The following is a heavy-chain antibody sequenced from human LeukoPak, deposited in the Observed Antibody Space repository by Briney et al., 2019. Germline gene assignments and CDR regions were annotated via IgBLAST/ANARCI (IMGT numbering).Heavy chain of an antibody. Sequence: SETLSLTCTVSGISISSSNSYWGWIRQPPGKGLEWIGSIYYTGNTYYNASLKSRVTISIDTSKNQFSLKLSSVTAADTAVYYCARHSDWLLLDAFDIWGQGTMVTVSS. CDR3: ARHSDWLLLDAFDI. D-gene: IGHD3/OR15-3a*01. CDR1: GISISSSNSY. V-gene: IGHV4-39*01. CDR2: IYYTGNT. J-gene: IGHJ3*02.